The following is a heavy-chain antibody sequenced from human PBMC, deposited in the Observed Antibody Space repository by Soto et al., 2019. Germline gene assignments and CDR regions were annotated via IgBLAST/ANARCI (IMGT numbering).Heavy chain of an antibody. CDR3: ARGYCSSTSCLYPFDY. CDR2: ISAYNGNT. CDR1: GYTFTSYG. D-gene: IGHD2-2*01. V-gene: IGHV1-18*04. J-gene: IGHJ4*02. Sequence: QFQLVQSGAEVKKPGASVKVSFKASGYTFTSYGISWVRQAPGQGLEWMGWISAYNGNTNYAQKLQGRVTMTTDTSTSTAYMELRRLRSDDTAVYYCARGYCSSTSCLYPFDYWGQGTLVTVSS.